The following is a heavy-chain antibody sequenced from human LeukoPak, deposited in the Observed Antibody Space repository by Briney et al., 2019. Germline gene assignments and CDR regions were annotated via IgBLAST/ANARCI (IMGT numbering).Heavy chain of an antibody. CDR2: IDHSGSV. D-gene: IGHD6-6*01. V-gene: IGHV4-34*01. Sequence: AETLSLTCAVYGEPFSGYYWTWIRQPPGKGLEWIGQIDHSGSVNYNPSLESRVSISVDKPKKQFSLKVNSVTAAGTAVYFCARGHSTSGFDYWGQGARVSVSS. CDR1: GEPFSGYY. J-gene: IGHJ4*02. CDR3: ARGHSTSGFDY.